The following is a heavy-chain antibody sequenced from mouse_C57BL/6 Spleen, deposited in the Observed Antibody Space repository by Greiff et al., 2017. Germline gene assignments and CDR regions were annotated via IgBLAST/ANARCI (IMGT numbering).Heavy chain of an antibody. CDR2: INPSTGGT. CDR3: ARETGLRRGDFDV. D-gene: IGHD2-4*01. CDR1: GYSFTGYY. V-gene: IGHV1-42*01. Sequence: DVQLVESGPELVKPGASVKISCKASGYSFTGYYMNWVKQSPEKRLEWIGEINPSTGGTTYNQQFKAKATLTVDNYTSTAYMQLKRLTSEDSAVYYCARETGLRRGDFDVWGTGTTVTVSS. J-gene: IGHJ1*03.